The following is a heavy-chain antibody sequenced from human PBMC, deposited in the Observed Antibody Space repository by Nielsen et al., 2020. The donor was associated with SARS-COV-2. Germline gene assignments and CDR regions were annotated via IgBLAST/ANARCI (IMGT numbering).Heavy chain of an antibody. CDR2: ISSNWGIT. J-gene: IGHJ6*02. D-gene: IGHD4-17*01. V-gene: IGHV3-64D*06. Sequence: GGSLRLSCSASGFTFSSYAMPWVRQAPGKGLEYVSAISSNWGITYYADSVKGRFTISRDNSKNTLYLQMSSLRAEDTAVYYCARGDPTVTTIYGMDVWGQGTTVTVSS. CDR1: GFTFSSYA. CDR3: ARGDPTVTTIYGMDV.